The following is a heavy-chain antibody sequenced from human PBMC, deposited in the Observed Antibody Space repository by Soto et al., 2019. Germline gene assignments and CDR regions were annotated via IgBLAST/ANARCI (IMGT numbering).Heavy chain of an antibody. CDR2: IYYSGST. CDR1: GGSISSGGFY. CDR3: ARVHYGDYLTYFDF. D-gene: IGHD4-17*01. V-gene: IGHV4-31*03. Sequence: PSETLSLTCTVSGGSISSGGFYWSWIRQHPGKGLEWIGYIYYSGSTYYNPSLKSRVTISVDTSKNQFSLKLSSVTAADTAVYYCARVHYGDYLTYFDFWGQGTLVTVSS. J-gene: IGHJ4*02.